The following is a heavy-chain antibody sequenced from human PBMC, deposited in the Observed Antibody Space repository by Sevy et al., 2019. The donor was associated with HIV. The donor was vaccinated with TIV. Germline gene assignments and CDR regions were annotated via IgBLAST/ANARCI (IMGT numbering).Heavy chain of an antibody. V-gene: IGHV3-21*01. D-gene: IGHD3-3*01. CDR1: GFTFSSYS. CDR2: ISSSSSYI. CDR3: ARDLTIFGVVILEYYYYYGMDV. J-gene: IGHJ6*02. Sequence: GGSLRLSCAASGFTFSSYSMNWVRQAPGKGLEWVSSISSSSSYIYYADSVKGRFTISRDNAKNSLYLQMNSLRAEDTAVYYCARDLTIFGVVILEYYYYYGMDVWGQGTTVTVSS.